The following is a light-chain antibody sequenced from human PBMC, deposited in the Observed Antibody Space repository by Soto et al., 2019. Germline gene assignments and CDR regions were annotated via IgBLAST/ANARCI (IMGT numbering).Light chain of an antibody. Sequence: EIVLTQSPGTLSLSPGERATLSCRASQSVSSSYLAWYQQKPGQAPRLLIYGASSRATGIPDRFSGSGSGTDFTLTISRLEPEDFAVYYCQQYGGSPLYTCGQGTQLEIK. CDR1: QSVSSSY. CDR3: QQYGGSPLYT. CDR2: GAS. J-gene: IGKJ2*01. V-gene: IGKV3-20*01.